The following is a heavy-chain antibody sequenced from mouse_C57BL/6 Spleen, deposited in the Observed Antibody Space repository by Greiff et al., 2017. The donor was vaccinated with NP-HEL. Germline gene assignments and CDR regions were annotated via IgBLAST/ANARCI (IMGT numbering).Heavy chain of an antibody. J-gene: IGHJ2*01. CDR2: IDPETGGT. CDR3: TRATTGYFDY. D-gene: IGHD6-1*01. V-gene: IGHV1-15*01. Sequence: LQESGAELVRPGASVTLSCKASGYTFTDYEMHWVKQTPVHGLEWIGAIDPETGGTAYNQKFKGKAILTADKSSSTAYMELRSLTSEDSAVYYCTRATTGYFDYWGQGTTLTVSS. CDR1: GYTFTDYE.